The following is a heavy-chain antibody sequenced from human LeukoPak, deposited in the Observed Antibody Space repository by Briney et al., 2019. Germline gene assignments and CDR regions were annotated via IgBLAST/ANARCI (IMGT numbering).Heavy chain of an antibody. CDR3: ARAPELWGDGFGLYYYYYMDV. D-gene: IGHD3-10*01. Sequence: SETLSLTCPVSGRSTSSYYWSWIRQPAGKWLGWVGSIYYSGSTNYNPSLKSRVTISVATSKNQFSLKLSSVTAADTAVYYCARAPELWGDGFGLYYYYYMDVWGKGTTVTVSS. CDR2: IYYSGST. J-gene: IGHJ6*03. V-gene: IGHV4-59*01. CDR1: GRSTSSYY.